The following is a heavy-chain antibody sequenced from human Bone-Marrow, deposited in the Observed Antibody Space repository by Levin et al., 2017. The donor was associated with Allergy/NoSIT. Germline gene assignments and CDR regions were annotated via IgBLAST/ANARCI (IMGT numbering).Heavy chain of an antibody. D-gene: IGHD2-21*01. CDR2: MYRGGNT. CDR1: GFSVSNNY. CDR3: VREQGHGSIYSAFDL. V-gene: IGHV3-66*01. J-gene: IGHJ3*01. Sequence: GGSLRLSCAASGFSVSNNYISWVRQAPGRGVLGLEWVSIMYRGGNTNYADSVKGRFTVSRDTSKNTVSLQMTSLSAEDTAVYYCVREQGHGSIYSAFDLWGQGTMVTVSS.